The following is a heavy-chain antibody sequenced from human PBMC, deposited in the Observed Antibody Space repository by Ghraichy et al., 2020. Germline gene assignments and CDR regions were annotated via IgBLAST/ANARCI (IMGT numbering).Heavy chain of an antibody. D-gene: IGHD6-19*01. CDR1: GYTFTSYD. CDR2: MNPNSGNT. J-gene: IGHJ6*02. V-gene: IGHV1-8*01. Sequence: ASVKVSCKASGYTFTSYDINWVRQATGQGLEWMGWMNPNSGNTGYAQKFQGRVTMTRNTSISTAYMELSSLRSEDTAVYYCARFAQLAVAGTDYYYGMDVWGQGTTVTVSS. CDR3: ARFAQLAVAGTDYYYGMDV.